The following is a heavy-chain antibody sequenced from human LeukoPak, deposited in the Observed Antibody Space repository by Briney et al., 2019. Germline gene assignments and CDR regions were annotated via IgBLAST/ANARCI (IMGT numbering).Heavy chain of an antibody. V-gene: IGHV1-69*05. D-gene: IGHD6-13*01. CDR3: ARGYSSSWYSRYYYYYMDV. J-gene: IGHJ6*03. Sequence: SVKVSCKASGGTFSSYAISWVRQAPGQGLEWMGGIIPIFGTANYAQKFQGRVTITTDESTSTAYMELSAVTAADTAVYYCARGYSSSWYSRYYYYYMDVWGKGTTVTVSS. CDR1: GGTFSSYA. CDR2: IIPIFGTA.